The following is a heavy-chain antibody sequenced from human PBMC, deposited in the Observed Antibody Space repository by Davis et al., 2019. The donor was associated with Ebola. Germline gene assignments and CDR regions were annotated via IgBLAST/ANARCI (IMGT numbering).Heavy chain of an antibody. CDR1: GGSISSYY. D-gene: IGHD3-3*01. CDR3: ARRGYDFWSGYYPDYYMDV. Sequence: PSETLSLTCTVSGGSISSYYWSWIRQPPGKGLEWIGYIYYSGSTNYNPSLKSRVTISVDTSKNQFSLKLSSVTAADTAVYYCARRGYDFWSGYYPDYYMDVWGKGTTVTVSS. J-gene: IGHJ6*03. V-gene: IGHV4-59*08. CDR2: IYYSGST.